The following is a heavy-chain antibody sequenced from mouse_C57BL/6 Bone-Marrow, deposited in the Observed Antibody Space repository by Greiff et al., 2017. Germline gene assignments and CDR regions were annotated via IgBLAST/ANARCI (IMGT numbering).Heavy chain of an antibody. J-gene: IGHJ2*01. CDR1: GFNIKDDY. V-gene: IGHV14-4*01. Sequence: EVQLQQSGAELVRPGASVKLSCTASGFNIKDDYMHWVKQRPEQGLEWIGWIDPENGDTEYASKFQGKATITADTSSNTAYLQLSSLTSEDTAVYYCATDGFFDFWGPGTTLTVSS. CDR3: ATDGFFDF. CDR2: IDPENGDT. D-gene: IGHD1-2*01.